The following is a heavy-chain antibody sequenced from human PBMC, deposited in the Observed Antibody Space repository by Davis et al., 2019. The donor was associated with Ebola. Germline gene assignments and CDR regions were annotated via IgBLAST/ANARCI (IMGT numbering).Heavy chain of an antibody. V-gene: IGHV1-8*02. Sequence: ASVKVSCKASGYTFTGYYMHWVRQAPGQGLEWMGWINPNSGNTGYAQKFQGRVTMTRNTSISTAYMELSSLRSEDTAVYYCARGGPSLEWLPNFDYWGQGTPVTVSS. CDR3: ARGGPSLEWLPNFDY. CDR2: INPNSGNT. D-gene: IGHD3-3*01. CDR1: GYTFTGYY. J-gene: IGHJ4*02.